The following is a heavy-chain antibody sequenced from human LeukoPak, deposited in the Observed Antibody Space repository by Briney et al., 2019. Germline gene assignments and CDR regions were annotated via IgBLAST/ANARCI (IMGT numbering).Heavy chain of an antibody. Sequence: GGSLRPSCAASGFTFDDYAMHWVRQAPGKGLEWVGRIKSKGDGETTDYAAPVRGRFTMSRDDSTATLYLQMNSLKTEDTAVYFCTTDLGITMIRGVIVFWGQGTLVTVSS. CDR1: GFTFDDYA. J-gene: IGHJ4*02. D-gene: IGHD3-10*01. V-gene: IGHV3-15*01. CDR3: TTDLGITMIRGVIVF. CDR2: IKSKGDGETT.